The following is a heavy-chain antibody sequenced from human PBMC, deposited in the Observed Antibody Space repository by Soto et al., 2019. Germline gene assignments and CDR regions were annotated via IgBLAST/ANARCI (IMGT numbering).Heavy chain of an antibody. CDR3: TRGAGAADSGYDFPWPTTRDDY. V-gene: IGHV3-49*03. Sequence: GGSLRLSCTASGFTFGDYAMSWFRQAPGKGLEWVGFIRSKAYGGTTEYAASVKGRFTISRDDSKSIAYLQMNSLKTEDTAVYYCTRGAGAADSGYDFPWPTTRDDYWGQGTLVTVSS. CDR1: GFTFGDYA. J-gene: IGHJ4*02. D-gene: IGHD5-12*01. CDR2: IRSKAYGGTT.